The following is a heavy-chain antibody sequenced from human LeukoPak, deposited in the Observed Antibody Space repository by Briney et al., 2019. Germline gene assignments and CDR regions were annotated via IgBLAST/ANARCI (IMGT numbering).Heavy chain of an antibody. CDR1: GFTFDDYG. CDR2: ISGSGGST. V-gene: IGHV3-23*01. Sequence: PGGSLRLSCAASGFTFDDYGMSWVRQAPGKGLEWVSAISGSGGSTYYADSVKGRFTISRDNSKNTLYLQMNSLRAEDTAVYYCAKTPGHDSYYYYYYMDVWGKGTTVTISS. D-gene: IGHD2-15*01. CDR3: AKTPGHDSYYYYYYMDV. J-gene: IGHJ6*03.